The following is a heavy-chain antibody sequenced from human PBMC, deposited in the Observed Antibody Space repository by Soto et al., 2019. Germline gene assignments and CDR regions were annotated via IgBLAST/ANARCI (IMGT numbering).Heavy chain of an antibody. CDR3: ARERADYYDSSGYYYGAFDI. Sequence: PSETLSLTCTVSGGSISNNNYYWGWIRQPPGKGLEWIGSIYYSGSTYYNPSLSGRVTISVDTSKNQFSLKLSSVTAADTAVYYCARERADYYDSSGYYYGAFDIWGQGTMVTVSS. V-gene: IGHV4-39*02. D-gene: IGHD3-22*01. CDR1: GGSISNNNYY. J-gene: IGHJ3*02. CDR2: IYYSGST.